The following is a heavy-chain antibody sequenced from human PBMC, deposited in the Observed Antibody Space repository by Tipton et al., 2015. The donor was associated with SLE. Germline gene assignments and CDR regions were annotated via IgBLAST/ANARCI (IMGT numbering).Heavy chain of an antibody. CDR1: GFTFDDYA. Sequence: SLRLSCAASGFTFDDYAMHWVRQAPGKGLEWVSGISWNSGSIGYADSVKGRSTISRDNAKNSLYLQMNSLRAEDTALYYCAKDVTSSGSCGAFDIWGQGTMVTVSS. CDR3: AKDVTSSGSCGAFDI. J-gene: IGHJ3*02. CDR2: ISWNSGSI. D-gene: IGHD3-22*01. V-gene: IGHV3-9*01.